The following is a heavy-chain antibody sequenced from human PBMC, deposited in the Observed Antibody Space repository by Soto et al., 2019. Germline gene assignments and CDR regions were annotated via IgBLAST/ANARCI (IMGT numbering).Heavy chain of an antibody. CDR3: ARGLEGTTGTNWFDP. CDR2: ITPVFGTA. V-gene: IGHV1-69*01. J-gene: IGHJ5*02. D-gene: IGHD4-17*01. Sequence: QVQLVQSGAEVKKPGSSVKVSCKASADTFNSYSLSWLRQAPGQRLECMGGITPVFGTADYAQSFEDRLTITADDSTSTVYMELSSLRSDDTAVYYCARGLEGTTGTNWFDPWGQGALVTVSS. CDR1: ADTFNSYS.